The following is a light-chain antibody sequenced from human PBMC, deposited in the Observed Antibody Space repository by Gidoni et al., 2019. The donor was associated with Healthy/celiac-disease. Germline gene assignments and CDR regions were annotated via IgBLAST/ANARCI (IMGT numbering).Light chain of an antibody. V-gene: IGKV3-11*01. CDR1: PSVSSY. J-gene: IGKJ1*01. CDR2: DAS. Sequence: EIVLTQSPATLSLSPGERATLSCRASPSVSSYLAWYQQKPGQAPRLLIYDASNRATGIPARFSGSGSGTDFTLTISSRGPEDFAVYYCQQRSNWPPVTFGQGTKVEIK. CDR3: QQRSNWPPVT.